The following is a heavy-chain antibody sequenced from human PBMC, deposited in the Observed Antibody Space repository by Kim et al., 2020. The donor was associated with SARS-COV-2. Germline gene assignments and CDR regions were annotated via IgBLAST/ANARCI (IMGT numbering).Heavy chain of an antibody. V-gene: IGHV3-11*06. CDR3: VRDYEWAFDF. J-gene: IGHJ3*01. D-gene: IGHD3-9*01. Sequence: YADSVKGRFTMSRDDANNSVFLQMNDLTVEDTARYFCVRDYEWAFDFWGQGTMVTVSP.